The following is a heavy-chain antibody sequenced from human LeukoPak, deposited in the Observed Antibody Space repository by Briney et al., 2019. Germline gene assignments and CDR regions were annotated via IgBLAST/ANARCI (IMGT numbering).Heavy chain of an antibody. CDR3: ARDRAAAGTRMGGGWRGPYFDY. CDR1: GGTFSSYA. Sequence: SVKVSCKASGGTFSSYAISWVRQAPGQGLEWMGGIIPIFGTANYAQKFQGRVTITADESTSTAYMELSSLRSEDTAVYYCARDRAAAGTRMGGGWRGPYFDYWGQGTLVTVSS. CDR2: IIPIFGTA. D-gene: IGHD6-13*01. V-gene: IGHV1-69*13. J-gene: IGHJ4*02.